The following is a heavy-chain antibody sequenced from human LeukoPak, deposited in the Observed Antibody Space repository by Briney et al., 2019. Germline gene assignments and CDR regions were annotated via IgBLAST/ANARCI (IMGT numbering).Heavy chain of an antibody. V-gene: IGHV4-34*01. CDR1: GGSFSGYY. D-gene: IGHD5-18*01. J-gene: IGHJ4*02. Sequence: SETLSLTCAVYGGSFSGYYWSWIRQPPGKGLEWIGEINHSGSTNYNPSLKSRVTISVDTSKNQFSLKLSSVTAADTAVYYCARVGYKRPYLSWGQGTLVTVSS. CDR3: ARVGYKRPYLS. CDR2: INHSGST.